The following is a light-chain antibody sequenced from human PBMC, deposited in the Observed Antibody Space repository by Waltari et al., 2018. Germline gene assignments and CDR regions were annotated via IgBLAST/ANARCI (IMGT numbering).Light chain of an antibody. J-gene: IGLJ2*01. Sequence: YHQHPGIAPILMFYEGSKLPSGVFNRFSGSKSGKTASLRISGLQAEDEADYYGCSYAGSSTFEVFGGGTKLTV. CDR2: EGS. V-gene: IGLV2-23*03. CDR3: CSYAGSSTFEV.